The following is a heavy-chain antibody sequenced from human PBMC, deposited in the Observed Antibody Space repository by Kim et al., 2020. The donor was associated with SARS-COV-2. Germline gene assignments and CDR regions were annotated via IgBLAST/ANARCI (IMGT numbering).Heavy chain of an antibody. Sequence: GESLKISCKGSGYSFTNYWISWVRQMPGKGLEWMGRIDPSDSYTNYSPSFQGHVTISADKSISTAYLQWSSLKASDTAMYYCARHEGPPGCSDYWGQGTLVTVSS. V-gene: IGHV5-10-1*01. D-gene: IGHD3-10*01. CDR2: IDPSDSYT. CDR3: ARHEGPPGCSDY. J-gene: IGHJ4*02. CDR1: GYSFTNYW.